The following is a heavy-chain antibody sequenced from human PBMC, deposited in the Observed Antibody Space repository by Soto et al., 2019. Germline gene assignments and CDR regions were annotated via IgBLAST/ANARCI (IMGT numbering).Heavy chain of an antibody. CDR3: ARDGLPDDFRSGGYWFDP. D-gene: IGHD3-3*01. CDR2: ISHDGRNE. V-gene: IGHV3-30-3*01. CDR1: GFSFSTFA. J-gene: IGHJ5*02. Sequence: QAYLVESGGGVVQPGRSLRLSCAASGFSFSTFALHWFRQAPGEGLEWVALISHDGRNEKYAESVKGRFTISRDNSKNTVYMHMDSLRLEDTGVYYCARDGLPDDFRSGGYWFDPWGQGTQVTVSS.